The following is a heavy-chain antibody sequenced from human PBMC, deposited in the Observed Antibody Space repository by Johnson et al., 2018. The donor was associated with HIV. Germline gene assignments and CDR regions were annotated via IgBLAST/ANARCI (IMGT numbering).Heavy chain of an antibody. J-gene: IGHJ3*02. V-gene: IGHV3-7*01. CDR1: GFSFTNAW. CDR3: ARDPELDYFDNRAFDI. CDR2: IKEDGSEK. Sequence: VQLVESGGDLVKPGGSLRLSCTASGFSFTNAWMSWVRQAPGKGLEWVANIKEDGSEKHYVDSVKARFTISRDNVKNSLYLQMNSLRAEDTAVYYCARDPELDYFDNRAFDIWGQGTMVTVSS. D-gene: IGHD3-22*01.